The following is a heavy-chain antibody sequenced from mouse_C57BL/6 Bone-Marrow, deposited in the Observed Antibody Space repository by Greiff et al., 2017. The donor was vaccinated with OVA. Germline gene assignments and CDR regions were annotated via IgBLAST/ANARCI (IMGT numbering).Heavy chain of an antibody. CDR1: GYTFTDYN. CDR2: INPNNGCT. Sequence: EVMLVESGPELVKPGASVQMSCKASGYTFTDYNMHWVKQSHGKILEWIGYINPNNGCTSYNQKFKGKATFTLKKTSSTAYMDVRSLTSEESAVYYCARARYYYFSIYDFAMDYWGQGVLGTVSS. D-gene: IGHD1-1*01. J-gene: IGHJ4*01. V-gene: IGHV1-22*01. CDR3: ARARYYYFSIYDFAMDY.